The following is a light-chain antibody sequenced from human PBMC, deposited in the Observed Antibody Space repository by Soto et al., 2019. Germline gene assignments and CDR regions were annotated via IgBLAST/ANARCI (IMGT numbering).Light chain of an antibody. J-gene: IGKJ4*01. CDR3: QQYKNWLT. CDR1: ESVNNN. Sequence: IVMTQSPATRSLSAGERANLSCRASESVNNNLAWYQQKPGQAPRLLVYDASTRATGIPAIFSGSGSGTEFTLTISSLKSEYFAVYYCQQYKNWLTFGGGTKVDIK. CDR2: DAS. V-gene: IGKV3-15*01.